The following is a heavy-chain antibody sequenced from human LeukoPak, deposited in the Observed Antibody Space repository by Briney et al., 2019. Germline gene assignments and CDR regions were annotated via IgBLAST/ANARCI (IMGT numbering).Heavy chain of an antibody. D-gene: IGHD4-17*01. CDR2: IIVSGSRT. J-gene: IGHJ3*02. Sequence: GGSLRLSCAASGLTFSNYAMTWVRQAPGKGLEWVSSIIVSGSRTYYADSVKGRFTISRDNSKNTLYLQMNSLRAEDTPLYYCSNDSNGDYIGAFDMWGGGTFVSVSS. CDR1: GLTFSNYA. CDR3: SNDSNGDYIGAFDM. V-gene: IGHV3-23*01.